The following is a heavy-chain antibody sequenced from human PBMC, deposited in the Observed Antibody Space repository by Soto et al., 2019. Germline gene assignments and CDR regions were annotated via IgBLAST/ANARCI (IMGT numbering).Heavy chain of an antibody. D-gene: IGHD3-9*01. Sequence: PGGSLRLSCAASGFTFSNYGMNWVRQAPGKGPEWVAVIWYDGSNKYYADSVKGRFTISRDTSKITLYLQMNSLRAEDTAVYYCARDTHYNRGLYYDILTGYYIAPSFDYWGQGTLVTVSS. J-gene: IGHJ4*02. CDR2: IWYDGSNK. CDR3: ARDTHYNRGLYYDILTGYYIAPSFDY. V-gene: IGHV3-33*01. CDR1: GFTFSNYG.